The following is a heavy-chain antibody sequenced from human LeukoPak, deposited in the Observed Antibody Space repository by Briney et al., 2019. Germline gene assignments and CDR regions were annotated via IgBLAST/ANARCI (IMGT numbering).Heavy chain of an antibody. D-gene: IGHD5-24*01. CDR3: ARLEVSLGPSYWYFDL. J-gene: IGHJ2*01. V-gene: IGHV4-39*01. Sequence: SETLSLTCTVFGGSISSSSYYWGWIRQPPGKGLEWIGSIYYSGSTYYNPSLKSRVTISVDTSKNQFSLKLSSVTAADTAVYYCARLEVSLGPSYWYFDLWGRGTLVTVSS. CDR2: IYYSGST. CDR1: GGSISSSSYY.